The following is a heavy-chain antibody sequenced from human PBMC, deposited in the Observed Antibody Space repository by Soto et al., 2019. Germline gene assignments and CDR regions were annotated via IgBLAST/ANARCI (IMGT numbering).Heavy chain of an antibody. J-gene: IGHJ4*02. D-gene: IGHD2-15*01. V-gene: IGHV1-18*01. CDR2: ISANNGNT. Sequence: ASVKVSCKASGYTFISYGISWVRQAPGQGLEWMGWISANNGNTNYAQKLQGRVTTTTDTSTSTAYMELRSLRSDDTAVYYCARDDCSGGSCYLDYWGQGTLVTV. CDR1: GYTFISYG. CDR3: ARDDCSGGSCYLDY.